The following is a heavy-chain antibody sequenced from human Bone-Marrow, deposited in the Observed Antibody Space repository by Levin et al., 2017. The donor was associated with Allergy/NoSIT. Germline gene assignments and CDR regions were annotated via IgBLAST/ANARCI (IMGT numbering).Heavy chain of an antibody. Sequence: SETLSLTCTVSGASIGNNYWSWIRQPPGKGLEWIGYFYYSGTTNYNPSLKSRVTMSVDTSKNQFSLKLESVTAADTAVYYCARGPLDIPMVMTWFDPWGQGILVTVSS. CDR3: ARGPLDIPMVMTWFDP. D-gene: IGHD3-10*01. CDR2: FYYSGTT. V-gene: IGHV4-59*01. J-gene: IGHJ5*02. CDR1: GASIGNNY.